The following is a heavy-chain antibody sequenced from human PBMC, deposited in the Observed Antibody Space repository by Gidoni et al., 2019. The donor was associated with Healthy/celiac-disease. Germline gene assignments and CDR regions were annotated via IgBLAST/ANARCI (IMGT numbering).Heavy chain of an antibody. D-gene: IGHD3-10*01. V-gene: IGHV1-46*01. CDR3: ARARVEVYYGSGSYKSDAFDI. J-gene: IGHJ3*02. CDR2: INPSGGST. CDR1: GYTFTSYY. Sequence: QVQLVQSGAEVKKPGASVKVSCKASGYTFTSYYMHWVRQAPGQGLEWMGIINPSGGSTSYAQKFQGRVTMTRDTSTSTVYMELSSLRSEDTAVYYCARARVEVYYGSGSYKSDAFDIWGQGTMVTVSS.